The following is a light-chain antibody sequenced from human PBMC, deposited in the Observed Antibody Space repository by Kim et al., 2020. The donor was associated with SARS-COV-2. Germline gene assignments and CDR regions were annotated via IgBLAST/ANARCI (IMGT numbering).Light chain of an antibody. V-gene: IGLV3-21*04. CDR2: YDS. CDR1: NIGRKS. CDR3: QVWDSSSAV. J-gene: IGLJ3*02. Sequence: SYELTQPPSVSVAPGKTARITCGGNNIGRKSVHWYQQKPGQAPVLVIYYDSDRPSGIPERFSGSNSGNTATLTISRVEDGDEADYYCQVWDSSSAVFGGG.